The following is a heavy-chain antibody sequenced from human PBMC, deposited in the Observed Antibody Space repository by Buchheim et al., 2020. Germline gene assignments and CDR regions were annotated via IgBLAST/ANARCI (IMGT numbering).Heavy chain of an antibody. J-gene: IGHJ4*02. CDR3: GKEKWAYGNPVSIDY. V-gene: IGHV7-4-1*02. CDR1: GYTFTSYT. CDR2: INPNTGKT. D-gene: IGHD4-11*01. Sequence: QVQLVQSGSELKKPGASVKVSCKASGYTFTSYTLNWVRQAPGQGLEWMGWINPNTGKTTYAQGFSGRFVFSSDTSVSTAYLEISGLKAEDTAVYYCGKEKWAYGNPVSIDYWGQGTL.